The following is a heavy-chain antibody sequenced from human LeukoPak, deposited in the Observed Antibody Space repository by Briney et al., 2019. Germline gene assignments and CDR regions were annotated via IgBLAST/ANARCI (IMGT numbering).Heavy chain of an antibody. Sequence: GGSLRLSCAASGFTFSDYYMSWIRQAPGKGLEWVSYISSSGSTIYYADSVKGRFTISRDNAKNSLYLQMNSLRAEDTAVYYCARLKVRGVNYYYYGMDVWGQGTTVTVSS. CDR2: ISSSGSTI. J-gene: IGHJ6*02. CDR1: GFTFSDYY. V-gene: IGHV3-11*01. CDR3: ARLKVRGVNYYYYGMDV. D-gene: IGHD3-10*01.